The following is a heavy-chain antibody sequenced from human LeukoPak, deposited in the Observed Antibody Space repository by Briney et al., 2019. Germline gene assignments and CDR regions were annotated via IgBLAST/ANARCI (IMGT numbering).Heavy chain of an antibody. CDR2: IYYSGST. V-gene: IGHV4-59*01. CDR3: ARDYDSSGYGAFDI. D-gene: IGHD3-22*01. Sequence: RPSETLSLTCTVSGGSISSYYWSWIRQPPGKGLEWIGYIYYSGSTNYNPSLKSRVTISVDTSKNQFSLKLSSVTAADTAVYYCARDYDSSGYGAFDIWGQGTMVTVSS. J-gene: IGHJ3*02. CDR1: GGSISSYY.